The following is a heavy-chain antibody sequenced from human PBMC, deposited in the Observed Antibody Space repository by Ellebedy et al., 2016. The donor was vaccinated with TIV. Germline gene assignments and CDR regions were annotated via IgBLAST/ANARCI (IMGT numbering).Heavy chain of an antibody. CDR1: GGSISSSSYY. J-gene: IGHJ4*02. D-gene: IGHD3-22*01. V-gene: IGHV4-61*01. CDR2: IYYSGST. Sequence: GSLRLSXTVSGGSISSSSYYWSWIRQPPGKGLEWIGYIYYSGSTNYNPSLKSRVTISVDTSKNQFSLKLSSVTAADTAVYYCARDGLEYYYDSSGFDYWGQGTLVTVSS. CDR3: ARDGLEYYYDSSGFDY.